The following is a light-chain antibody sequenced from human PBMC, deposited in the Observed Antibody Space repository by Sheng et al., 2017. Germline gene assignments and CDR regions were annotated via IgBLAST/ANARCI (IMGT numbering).Light chain of an antibody. CDR3: QQYGSVPVT. J-gene: IGKJ1*01. CDR1: QSVSSSY. V-gene: IGKV3-20*01. CDR2: GAS. Sequence: EIVLTQSPGTLSLSPGERATLSCRASQSVSSSYLAWYQQKPGQAPRLLIYGASKRASGISDRFTGSGSRTDFTLTINRLEPEDFAVYFCQQYGSVPVTFGQGTKVEI.